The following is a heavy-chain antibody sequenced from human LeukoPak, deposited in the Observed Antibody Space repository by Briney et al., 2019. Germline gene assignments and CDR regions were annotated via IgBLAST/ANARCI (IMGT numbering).Heavy chain of an antibody. J-gene: IGHJ4*02. CDR2: INHSGST. D-gene: IGHD6-19*01. CDR3: ASHPSLDASIAVAGPFDY. V-gene: IGHV4-34*01. CDR1: GGSFSGYY. Sequence: MASETLSLTCAVYGGSFSGYYWSWIRQPPGKGLEWIGEINHSGSTNYNPSLRSRVTISVDTSKNQFSLKLSSVTAADPAVYYCASHPSLDASIAVAGPFDYWGQGTLVTVSS.